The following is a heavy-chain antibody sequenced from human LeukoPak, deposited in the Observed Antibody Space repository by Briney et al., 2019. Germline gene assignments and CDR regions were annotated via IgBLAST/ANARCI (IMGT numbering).Heavy chain of an antibody. D-gene: IGHD3-9*01. CDR1: GGSFSGYY. V-gene: IGHV4-34*01. J-gene: IGHJ4*02. Sequence: PSETLSLTCAVYGGSFSGYYWSWIRQPPGKGLEWIGEINHSGSTNYNPSLKSRVTISVDTSKNQFSLKLSSVTAADTAVYYCARSAYDILTGYAARYFDYWGQGTLVTVSS. CDR2: INHSGST. CDR3: ARSAYDILTGYAARYFDY.